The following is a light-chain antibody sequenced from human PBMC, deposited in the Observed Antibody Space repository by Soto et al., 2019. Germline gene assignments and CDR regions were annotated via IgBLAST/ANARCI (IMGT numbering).Light chain of an antibody. V-gene: IGKV3-11*01. Sequence: EIVLTQSPATLSLSPGERATLSCRASQSVSTYLAWYQQKPGQAPRLLIYDASNKATAIPARFSGSGSGTDFTLTISSLEPEDFAVYYCHQRRNWPGTFGQGTKVEIK. CDR2: DAS. J-gene: IGKJ1*01. CDR1: QSVSTY. CDR3: HQRRNWPGT.